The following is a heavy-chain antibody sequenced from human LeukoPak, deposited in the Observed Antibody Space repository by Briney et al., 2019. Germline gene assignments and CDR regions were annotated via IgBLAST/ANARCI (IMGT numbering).Heavy chain of an antibody. CDR1: GGSISSGSYY. Sequence: PSETLSLTCTVSGGSISSGSYYWSWIRQPAGKGLGWIGRIYTSGSTNYNPSLKSRVTISVDTSKNQFSLKLSSVTAADTAVYYCARDSPGGYDRPRGYSYGYEDYWGQGTLVTVSS. D-gene: IGHD5-18*01. CDR2: IYTSGST. J-gene: IGHJ4*02. V-gene: IGHV4-61*02. CDR3: ARDSPGGYDRPRGYSYGYEDY.